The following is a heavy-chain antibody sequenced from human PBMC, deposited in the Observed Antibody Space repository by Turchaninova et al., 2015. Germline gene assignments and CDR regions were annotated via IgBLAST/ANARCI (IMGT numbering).Heavy chain of an antibody. V-gene: IGHV4-34*01. Sequence: QVQLLPWGAGLLQSSETLSLTLAVDGGSFRWYYGSGIRQPPGKWLDWIWEINHSGSTNYNPSLKSRVTISVDTSKNQFSLKLSSVTAADTAVYYCARGAVTTSGYYYGMDVWGQGTTVTVSS. CDR1: GGSFRWYY. D-gene: IGHD4-11*01. CDR2: INHSGST. CDR3: ARGAVTTSGYYYGMDV. J-gene: IGHJ6*02.